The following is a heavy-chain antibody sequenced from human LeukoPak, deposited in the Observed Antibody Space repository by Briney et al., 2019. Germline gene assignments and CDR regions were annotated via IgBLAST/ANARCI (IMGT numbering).Heavy chain of an antibody. CDR2: IRSKPNSSAT. Sequence: ECVGRIRSKPNSSATAYAASLKGSFTISRDDSKNTAYLQMNSLKTEDTAVYYCTPGIAVAFWGQGTLVTVSS. CDR3: TPGIAVAF. V-gene: IGHV3-73*01. J-gene: IGHJ4*02. D-gene: IGHD6-19*01.